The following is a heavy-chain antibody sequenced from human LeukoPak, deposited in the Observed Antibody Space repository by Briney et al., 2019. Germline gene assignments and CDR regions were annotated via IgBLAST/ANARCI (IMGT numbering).Heavy chain of an antibody. D-gene: IGHD3-22*01. V-gene: IGHV4-34*01. CDR1: GGSFSGYY. J-gene: IGHJ4*02. Sequence: KPSETLSLTCAVYGGSFSGYYWSWIRQPPGKGLEWIGEINHSGSTNYNPSLKSRVTISVDTSKNQFSLKLSSVTAADTAVYYCAKASDSSGSRAFDYWGQGTLVTVSS. CDR3: AKASDSSGSRAFDY. CDR2: INHSGST.